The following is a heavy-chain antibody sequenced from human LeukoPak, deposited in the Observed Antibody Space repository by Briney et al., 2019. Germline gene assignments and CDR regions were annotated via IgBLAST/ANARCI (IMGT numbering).Heavy chain of an antibody. CDR1: GFTFTGYY. J-gene: IGHJ4*02. CDR2: INPDSGGA. D-gene: IGHD4-17*01. Sequence: GASVKVSCKTSGFTFTGYYIHWVRQAPGQGFEWIGWINPDSGGADYAQKFQGRVTMTRDTSISTVYMELNSLTSDDTAVYYCARDRNGDYYFDYWGQGTLVTVSS. V-gene: IGHV1-2*02. CDR3: ARDRNGDYYFDY.